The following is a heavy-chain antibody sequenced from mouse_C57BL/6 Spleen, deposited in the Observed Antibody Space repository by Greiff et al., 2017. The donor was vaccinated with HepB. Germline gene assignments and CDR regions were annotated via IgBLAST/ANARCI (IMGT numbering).Heavy chain of an antibody. V-gene: IGHV1-82*01. J-gene: IGHJ2*01. D-gene: IGHD1-1*01. CDR1: GYAFSSSW. CDR2: IYPGDGNT. CDR3: ARYLFYGSSYEFDY. Sequence: VQLQQSGPELVKPGASVKISCKASGYAFSSSWMNWVKQRPGKGLEWIGRIYPGDGNTNYNGKFKGKATLTADKSSSTAYMQLSSLTSEDSAVYFCARYLFYGSSYEFDYWGQGTTLTVSS.